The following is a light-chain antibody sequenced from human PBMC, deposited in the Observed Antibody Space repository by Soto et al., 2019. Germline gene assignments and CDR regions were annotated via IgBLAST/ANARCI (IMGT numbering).Light chain of an antibody. CDR2: EAS. CDR3: QQYATSPYT. Sequence: EIELTQSPGTLSLSPGQGATLFCRASQSVTSNKLTWYQHKVGQAPRLLLYEASLRGTGIADRFSGSGPGTNLNLTIGTMAPEDFEVYFCQQYATSPYTFGQGTTRE. J-gene: IGKJ2*01. CDR1: QSVTSNK. V-gene: IGKV3-20*01.